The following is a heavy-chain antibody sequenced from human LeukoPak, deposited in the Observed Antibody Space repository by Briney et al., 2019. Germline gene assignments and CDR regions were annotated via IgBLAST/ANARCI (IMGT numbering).Heavy chain of an antibody. V-gene: IGHV3-30*18. CDR1: GFTFSSYG. J-gene: IGHJ4*02. Sequence: GRSLRLSCAASGFTFSSYGMHWVRQAPGKGLEWVAVISYDGSNKYYADSVKGRFTISRDNSKNTLYLQMNSLRAEDTAVYYCAKGSGRFYDSSGHILDYWGQGTLVTVSS. D-gene: IGHD3-22*01. CDR2: ISYDGSNK. CDR3: AKGSGRFYDSSGHILDY.